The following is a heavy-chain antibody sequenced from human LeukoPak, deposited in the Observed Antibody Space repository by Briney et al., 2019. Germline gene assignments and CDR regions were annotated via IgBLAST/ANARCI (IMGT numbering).Heavy chain of an antibody. CDR2: INPNSGGT. D-gene: IGHD3-22*01. Sequence: ASVKVSCKASGYTFTGYYMHWVRQAPGQGLEWMGRINPNSGGTNYAQKFQGRVTMTRDTSISTAYMELSRLRSDDTAMYYCARPMGDYYDSSGRYNWFDPWGQGTLVTVSS. CDR1: GYTFTGYY. J-gene: IGHJ5*02. V-gene: IGHV1-2*06. CDR3: ARPMGDYYDSSGRYNWFDP.